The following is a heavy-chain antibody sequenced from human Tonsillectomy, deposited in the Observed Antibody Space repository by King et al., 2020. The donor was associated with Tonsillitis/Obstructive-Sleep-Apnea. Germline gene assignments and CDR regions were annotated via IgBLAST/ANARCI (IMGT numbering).Heavy chain of an antibody. J-gene: IGHJ4*02. CDR2: IHHRGTT. D-gene: IGHD1-26*01. CDR1: GGSISSDGYY. Sequence: VQLQESGPGLVKPSQTLSLTCSVSGGSISSDGYYWSWIRQHPGKGLEWIGYIHHRGTTHYNPSLESRVTISVDTSKKQFSLKLSSATAADTALYYCETNRGGSFFDNWGQGTLVTVSS. CDR3: ETNRGGSFFDN. V-gene: IGHV4-31*03.